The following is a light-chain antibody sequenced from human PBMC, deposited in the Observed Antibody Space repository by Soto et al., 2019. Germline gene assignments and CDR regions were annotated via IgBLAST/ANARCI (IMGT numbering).Light chain of an antibody. Sequence: IVMTQSPATLSVSPGDRVTLSCRASQSVSSDLAWYQQSPGQAPRLLIYGASTRATGIPARFSGTGSGTEFTLTVSSLQSEDFAIYYCQQYNNWPPYTFGQGTKLEIK. J-gene: IGKJ2*01. V-gene: IGKV3-15*01. CDR3: QQYNNWPPYT. CDR1: QSVSSD. CDR2: GAS.